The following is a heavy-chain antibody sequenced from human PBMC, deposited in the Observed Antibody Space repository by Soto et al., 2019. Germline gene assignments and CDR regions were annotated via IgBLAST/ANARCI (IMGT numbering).Heavy chain of an antibody. CDR1: GYSFTTYN. CDR3: ARARDMDV. CDR2: INPSVGCT. Sequence: QVQLVQSGTEVKKPGASVKVSCKASGYSFTTYNLHWVRQAPGQGLEWMGIINPSVGCTTYAQNFQDRVTMTRDTSTTTVYMELSSLRSEDTAVYYCARARDMDVWGQGTTVTVSS. J-gene: IGHJ6*02. V-gene: IGHV1-46*01.